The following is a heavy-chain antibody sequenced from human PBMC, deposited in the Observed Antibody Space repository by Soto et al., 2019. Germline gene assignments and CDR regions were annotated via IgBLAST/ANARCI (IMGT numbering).Heavy chain of an antibody. D-gene: IGHD3-3*01. CDR3: AAGLGEAYDFWSGYYYYGMDV. V-gene: IGHV1-58*01. J-gene: IGHJ6*02. CDR2: IVVGSGNT. Sequence: SVKVSCKASGFTFTSSAVQWVRQARGQRLEWIGWIVVGSGNTNYAQKFQERVTITRDMSTSTAYMELSSLRSEDTAVYYCAAGLGEAYDFWSGYYYYGMDVWGQGTTVTVSS. CDR1: GFTFTSSA.